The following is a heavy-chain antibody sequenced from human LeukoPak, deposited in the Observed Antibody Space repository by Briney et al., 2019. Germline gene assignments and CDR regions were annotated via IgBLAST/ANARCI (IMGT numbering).Heavy chain of an antibody. J-gene: IGHJ6*02. CDR3: AREKVVIAATHYYGMDV. V-gene: IGHV6-1*01. CDR2: TDYRSKWYN. CDR1: GDRVSTNNDA. Sequence: SQTLSLTCAISGDRVSTNNDAWGWIRQYPSGGLEWLGMTDYRSKWYNYNAGSVKSRIIFNPDTSKNQFSLQLNSVTPEDTAVYYCAREKVVIAATHYYGMDVWGQGTTVTVSS. D-gene: IGHD2-15*01.